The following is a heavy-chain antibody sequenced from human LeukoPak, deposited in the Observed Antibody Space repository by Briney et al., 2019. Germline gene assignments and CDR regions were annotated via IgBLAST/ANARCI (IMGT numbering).Heavy chain of an antibody. CDR1: GYSFTTYW. CDR3: ARHSRVAWFDP. J-gene: IGHJ5*02. CDR2: IYPGDSDT. V-gene: IGHV5-51*01. Sequence: GESLKISCRGSGYSFTTYWIGWVRQMPGKGLEWMGIIYPGDSDTRYSPSFQGQVTTSADKSIGTAYLQWSSLKASDTAMYYCARHSRVAWFDPWGQGTLVTVSS.